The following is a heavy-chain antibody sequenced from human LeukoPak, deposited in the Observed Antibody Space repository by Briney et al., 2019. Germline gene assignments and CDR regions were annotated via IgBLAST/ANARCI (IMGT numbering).Heavy chain of an antibody. Sequence: SAKVSCKASGGTFSSYAISWVRQAPGQGLEWMGGIIPIFGTANYAQKFQGRVTITADESTSTAYMELSSLRSEDTAVYYCARTLAAAGNPSSFHFDYWGQGTLVTVSS. V-gene: IGHV1-69*13. CDR1: GGTFSSYA. CDR2: IIPIFGTA. D-gene: IGHD6-13*01. CDR3: ARTLAAAGNPSSFHFDY. J-gene: IGHJ4*02.